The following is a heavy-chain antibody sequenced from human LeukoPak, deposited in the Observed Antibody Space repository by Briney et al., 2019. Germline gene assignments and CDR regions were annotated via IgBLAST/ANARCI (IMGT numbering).Heavy chain of an antibody. V-gene: IGHV3-33*01. J-gene: IGHJ4*02. Sequence: GGSLRLSCAASGFTFSSFGLHWVRQAPGKGLEWVAVIWYDGSNKYYADSVKGRFTISRDNSKNTLYLQMNSLRAEDTAVYYCARGGFTYDDFWSAYYTADYWGQGTLVTVSS. CDR3: ARGGFTYDDFWSAYYTADY. CDR1: GFTFSSFG. D-gene: IGHD3-3*01. CDR2: IWYDGSNK.